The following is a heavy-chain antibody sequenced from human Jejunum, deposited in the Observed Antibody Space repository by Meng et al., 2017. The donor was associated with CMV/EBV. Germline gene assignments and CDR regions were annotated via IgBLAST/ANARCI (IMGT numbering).Heavy chain of an antibody. CDR2: ISVGGGTT. D-gene: IGHD2-8*01. J-gene: IGHJ6*02. Sequence: CVPQALGKGLVWVLVISVGGGTTSYAASVTGRFTISVDNSTNTLYLELNSLRGEDTAVYYCARDRYCHNGVCYASPPPYYYGMGVWGQGTTVTVSS. V-gene: IGHV3-23*01. CDR3: ARDRYCHNGVCYASPPPYYYGMGV.